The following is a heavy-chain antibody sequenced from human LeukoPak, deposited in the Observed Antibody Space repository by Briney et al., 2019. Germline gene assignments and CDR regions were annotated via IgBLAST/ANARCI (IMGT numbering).Heavy chain of an antibody. CDR1: GASITNSLYY. CDR3: ARLSGSPWY. Sequence: SETLSLTCTVSGASITNSLYYWGWIRQPPGKGLEWIATVYYTGSTYYNPSLKSRVTISVDTSKNQFSLKLNSVTAADTAVYYCARLSGSPWYWGQGTLVTVSS. CDR2: VYYTGST. J-gene: IGHJ4*02. V-gene: IGHV4-39*07. D-gene: IGHD3-10*01.